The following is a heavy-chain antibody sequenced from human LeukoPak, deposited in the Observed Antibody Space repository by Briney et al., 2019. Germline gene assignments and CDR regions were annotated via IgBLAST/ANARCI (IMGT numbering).Heavy chain of an antibody. V-gene: IGHV4-59*08. CDR3: ARLSGTPYDFWSGYYDGSWFDP. CDR2: SYYSGST. D-gene: IGHD3-3*01. Sequence: SETLSLTCTVSGGSISSYYWSWIRQPTGKGLEWIGYSYYSGSTNYNPSLKSRVTISVDTSKNQFSLKLSSVTAADTAVYYCARLSGTPYDFWSGYYDGSWFDPWGQGTLVTVSS. J-gene: IGHJ5*02. CDR1: GGSISSYY.